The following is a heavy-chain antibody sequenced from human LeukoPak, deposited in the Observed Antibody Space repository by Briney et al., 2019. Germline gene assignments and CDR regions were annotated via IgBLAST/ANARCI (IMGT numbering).Heavy chain of an antibody. J-gene: IGHJ4*02. CDR2: INHSGST. Sequence: SETPSLTCAVYGGSFSGYYWSWIRQPPGKGLEWIGEINHSGSTNYNPSLKSRVTISVDTSKNQFSLKLSSVTAADTAVYYCAREGIAVAGQKFDYWGQGTLVTVSS. D-gene: IGHD6-19*01. V-gene: IGHV4-34*01. CDR1: GGSFSGYY. CDR3: AREGIAVAGQKFDY.